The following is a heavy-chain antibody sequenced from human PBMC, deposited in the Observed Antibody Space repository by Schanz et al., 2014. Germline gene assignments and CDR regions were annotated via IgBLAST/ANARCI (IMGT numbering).Heavy chain of an antibody. CDR2: ISGSGGST. CDR1: GYTFSSNA. V-gene: IGHV3-23*04. J-gene: IGHJ6*02. Sequence: EVQLVESGGGLVQPGGSLRLSCAASGYTFSSNAMSWVRQAPGKGLEWVSTISGSGGSTYYADSVKGRFTISRDNSKNTLPLQLNSLRADDTAVYYCAKHLYQYNYYGMDVWGQGTTVTVSS. D-gene: IGHD2-2*02. CDR3: AKHLYQYNYYGMDV.